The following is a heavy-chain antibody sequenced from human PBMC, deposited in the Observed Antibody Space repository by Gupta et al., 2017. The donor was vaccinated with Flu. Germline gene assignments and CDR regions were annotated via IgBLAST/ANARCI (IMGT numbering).Heavy chain of an antibody. D-gene: IGHD1-14*01. CDR1: GFTFSSYG. J-gene: IGHJ4*02. CDR2: IWYDGSNK. Sequence: QVQLVESGGGVVQPGRSLRLSCAASGFTFSSYGMHWVRQAPGKGLEWVAVIWYDGSNKYYADSVKGRFTISRDNSKNTLYLQMNSLRAEDTAVYYCARVALEPPPGGHYDYWGQGTLVTVSS. CDR3: ARVALEPPPGGHYDY. V-gene: IGHV3-33*01.